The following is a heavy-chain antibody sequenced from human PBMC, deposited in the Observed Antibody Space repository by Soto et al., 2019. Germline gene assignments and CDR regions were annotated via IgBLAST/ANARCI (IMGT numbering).Heavy chain of an antibody. CDR3: ARGIYFDY. CDR2: ISAYTDHT. CDR1: GYTLTTYG. V-gene: IGHV1-18*01. Sequence: QVQLVQSGAEVKKPGASVKVSCKAAGYTLTTYGVSWVRQAPGQGLEWVGWISAYTDHTNNAQKFQRIVTMSTDTATSAAYMELRSLRSDDTAVYYCARGIYFDYWGQGTLVTVSS. J-gene: IGHJ4*02. D-gene: IGHD6-13*01.